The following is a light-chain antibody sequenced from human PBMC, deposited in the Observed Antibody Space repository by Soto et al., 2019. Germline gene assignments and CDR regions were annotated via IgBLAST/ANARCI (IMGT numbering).Light chain of an antibody. CDR2: KAS. CDR3: QQYRSYWT. CDR1: QSIDSW. J-gene: IGKJ1*01. Sequence: DIQVTQSPSTLSASVGDRVTITCRASQSIDSWLAWYQQKPGKAPKLLIYKASSLESGVPSRFSRSGSGTEFTLTISRLQPDDFATYYCQQYRSYWTFGQGTKVEIK. V-gene: IGKV1-5*03.